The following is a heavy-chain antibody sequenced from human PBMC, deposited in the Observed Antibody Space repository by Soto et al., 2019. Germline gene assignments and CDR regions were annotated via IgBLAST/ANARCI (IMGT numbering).Heavy chain of an antibody. CDR1: GFTFSNYA. J-gene: IGHJ4*02. V-gene: IGHV3-23*01. CDR3: AKFFVETGSNSGWPWSFHY. D-gene: IGHD6-25*01. Sequence: EVQLLESGGGLVQPGRSLRLSCAASGFTFSNYAMSWVRQAPGQGLDWVSAISGSGGTTYYADSLMGRFTISRDNSKNTLFLQMISLRAEDAAVYYCAKFFVETGSNSGWPWSFHYWGQGTLVTVSS. CDR2: ISGSGGTT.